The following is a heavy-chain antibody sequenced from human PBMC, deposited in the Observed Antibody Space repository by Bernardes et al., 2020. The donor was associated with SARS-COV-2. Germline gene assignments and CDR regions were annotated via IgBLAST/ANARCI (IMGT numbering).Heavy chain of an antibody. D-gene: IGHD4-4*01. V-gene: IGHV3-9*01. CDR3: VKGESNSWLGSFDN. CDR2: IGWNSGSI. Sequence: GGSLRLSCAASGFRFDDYAMHWVRQAPGKGLEWVSGIGWNSGSIAYADSVKGRFTVSRDNAKNALYLQMSSLRSEDTALYYCVKGESNSWLGSFDNWGQGILVTVSS. J-gene: IGHJ4*02. CDR1: GFRFDDYA.